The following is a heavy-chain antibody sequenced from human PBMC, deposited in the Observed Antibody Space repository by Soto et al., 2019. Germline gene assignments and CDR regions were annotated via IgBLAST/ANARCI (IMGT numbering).Heavy chain of an antibody. CDR2: ISWDGSNR. D-gene: IGHD3-3*01. CDR1: RFTFDEYA. V-gene: IGHV3-43D*04. CDR3: AKDISRGPTKNYDFWSGPDY. Sequence: PKGSLRLSCAASRFTFDEYAMHWVRQPPGKGLEWVSLISWDGSNRYYADSVQGRFTISRDNSKYSLYLEMNSLRPEDTALYYCAKDISRGPTKNYDFWSGPDYWGQGTLVTVS. J-gene: IGHJ4*02.